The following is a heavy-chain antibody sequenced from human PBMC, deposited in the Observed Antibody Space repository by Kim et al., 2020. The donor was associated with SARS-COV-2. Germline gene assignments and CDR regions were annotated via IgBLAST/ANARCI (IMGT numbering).Heavy chain of an antibody. CDR2: IYYSGST. D-gene: IGHD3-3*01. V-gene: IGHV4-31*03. Sequence: SETLSLTCTVSGGSISSGGYYWSWIRQHPGKGLEWIGYIYYSGSTYYNPSLKSRVTISVDTSKNQFSLKLSSVTAADTAVYYCARGAELEWGTNWFDPWGQGTLVTVSS. J-gene: IGHJ5*02. CDR3: ARGAELEWGTNWFDP. CDR1: GGSISSGGYY.